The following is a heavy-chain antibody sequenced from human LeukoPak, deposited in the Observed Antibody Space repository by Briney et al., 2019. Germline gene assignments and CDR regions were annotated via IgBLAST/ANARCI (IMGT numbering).Heavy chain of an antibody. CDR1: GGSISSYY. J-gene: IGHJ6*03. D-gene: IGHD3-22*01. Sequence: PSETLSLTCTVSGGSISSYYWTWIRQTPGKGLEWIGDMSPSGSPNYNPSLKSRVTISVDTSKNQFSLKLRSVTAADTAVYYCARGRQDVNMIVVVMAGVSYYLDVWGKGTTVTVS. CDR3: ARGRQDVNMIVVVMAGVSYYLDV. CDR2: MSPSGSP. V-gene: IGHV4-34*01.